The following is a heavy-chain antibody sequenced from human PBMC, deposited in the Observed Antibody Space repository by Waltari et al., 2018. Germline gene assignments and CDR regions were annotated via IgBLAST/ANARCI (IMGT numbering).Heavy chain of an antibody. CDR3: ARDFDYYDSSGYYP. Sequence: QVQLQESGPGLVKPSETLSLTCTVSGGSISSHYWSWIRQPPGKGLEWIGYIYYSGSTNYNPSLKSRVTISVDTPKNQFSLKLSSVTAADTAVYYCARDFDYYDSSGYYPWGQGTLVTVSS. CDR2: IYYSGST. D-gene: IGHD3-22*01. CDR1: GGSISSHY. J-gene: IGHJ5*02. V-gene: IGHV4-59*11.